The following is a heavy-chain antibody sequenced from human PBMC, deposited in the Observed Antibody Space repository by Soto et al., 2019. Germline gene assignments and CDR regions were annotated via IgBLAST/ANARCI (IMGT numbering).Heavy chain of an antibody. CDR2: IDYSGRT. D-gene: IGHD3-22*01. CDR3: ARGLSSGYDSYYFDY. Sequence: SETLSLTCSVSGYLISSGYYWGWVRQTPGKGLEWLGSIDYSGRTYYSPSLKSRVSTSVDLSKNQFSLKLRSVTAADTAVYFCARGLSSGYDSYYFDYWGQGTLVTVSS. V-gene: IGHV4-38-2*02. CDR1: GYLISSGYY. J-gene: IGHJ4*02.